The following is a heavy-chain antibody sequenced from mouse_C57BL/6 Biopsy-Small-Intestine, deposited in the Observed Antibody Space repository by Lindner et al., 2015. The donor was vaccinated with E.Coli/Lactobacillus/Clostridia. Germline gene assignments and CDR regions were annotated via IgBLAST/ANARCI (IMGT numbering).Heavy chain of an antibody. D-gene: IGHD2-14*01. J-gene: IGHJ2*01. CDR1: GYTFTNYW. Sequence: VQLQESGAELVRPGTSVKMSCKASGYTFTNYWIGWAKQRPGHGLEWIGEILPGSGNTNYNEKFKGKATFTADTSSNTAYMQLSSLTTEDSAICYCARSGYEDYWGQGTTLTVSS. CDR3: ARSGYEDY. V-gene: IGHV1-63*01. CDR2: ILPGSGNT.